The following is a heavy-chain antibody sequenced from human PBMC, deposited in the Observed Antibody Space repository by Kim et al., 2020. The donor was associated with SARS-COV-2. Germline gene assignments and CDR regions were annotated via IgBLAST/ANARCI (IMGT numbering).Heavy chain of an antibody. D-gene: IGHD6-13*01. J-gene: IGHJ2*01. Sequence: SETLSLTCAVYGGSFSGYYWSWIRQPPGKGLEWIGEINHSGSTNYNPSLKSRVTISVDTSKNQFSLKLSSVTAADTAVYYCARHVLPSLYSSSWQDWYFDLWGRGTLVTVSS. CDR3: ARHVLPSLYSSSWQDWYFDL. CDR1: GGSFSGYY. V-gene: IGHV4-34*01. CDR2: INHSGST.